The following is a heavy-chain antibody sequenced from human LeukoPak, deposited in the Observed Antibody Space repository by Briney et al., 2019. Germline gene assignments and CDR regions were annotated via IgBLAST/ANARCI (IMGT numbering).Heavy chain of an antibody. CDR1: GYTFTGYY. J-gene: IGHJ6*03. CDR2: INPNSGGT. V-gene: IGHV1-2*02. CDR3: ARGHNLYEFWSGYFYYYYMDV. Sequence: ASVKVSCKASGYTFTGYYMHWVRQAPGQGLEWMGWINPNSGGTNYAQTFQGRVTMTRDTSISTAYMELSRLRSDDTAVYHCARGHNLYEFWSGYFYYYYMDVWGKGTTVTVSS. D-gene: IGHD3-3*01.